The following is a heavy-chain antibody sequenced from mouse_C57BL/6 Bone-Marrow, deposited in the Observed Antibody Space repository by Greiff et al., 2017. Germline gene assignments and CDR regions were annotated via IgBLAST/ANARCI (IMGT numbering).Heavy chain of an antibody. D-gene: IGHD3-2*02. V-gene: IGHV1-19*01. CDR2: INPYNGGT. J-gene: IGHJ2*01. CDR3: ARVSSGYIFDY. Sequence: VHVKQSGPVLVKPGASVKMSCKASGYTFTDYYMNWVKQSHGKSLEWIGVINPYNGGTSYNQKFKGKATLTVDKSSSTAYMELNSLTSEDSAVYYCARVSSGYIFDYWGQGTTLTVSS. CDR1: GYTFTDYY.